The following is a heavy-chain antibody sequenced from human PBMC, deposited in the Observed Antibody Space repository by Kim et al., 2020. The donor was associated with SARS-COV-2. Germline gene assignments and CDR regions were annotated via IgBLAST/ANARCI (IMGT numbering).Heavy chain of an antibody. V-gene: IGHV3-30*18. D-gene: IGHD3-10*01. CDR2: ISYDGSNK. CDR3: AKDLEVVDYYGSGSVYYYYGMDV. J-gene: IGHJ6*02. Sequence: GGSLRLSCAASGFTFSSYGMHWVRQAPGKGLEWVAVISYDGSNKYYADSVKGRFTISRDNSKNTLYLQMNSLRAEDTAVYYCAKDLEVVDYYGSGSVYYYYGMDVWGQGTTVTVSS. CDR1: GFTFSSYG.